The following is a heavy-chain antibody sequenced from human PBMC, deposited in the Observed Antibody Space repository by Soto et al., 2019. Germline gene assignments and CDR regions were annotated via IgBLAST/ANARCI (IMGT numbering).Heavy chain of an antibody. J-gene: IGHJ4*02. Sequence: ASVKVSCKASGYTFTGYYMHWVRQAPGQGLEWMGWINPNSGGTNYAQKFQGWVTMTRDTSISTAYMELSRLRSDDTAVYYCARAQYYYGSGSPTPYFDYWGQGTLVTVSS. V-gene: IGHV1-2*04. CDR3: ARAQYYYGSGSPTPYFDY. CDR1: GYTFTGYY. D-gene: IGHD3-10*01. CDR2: INPNSGGT.